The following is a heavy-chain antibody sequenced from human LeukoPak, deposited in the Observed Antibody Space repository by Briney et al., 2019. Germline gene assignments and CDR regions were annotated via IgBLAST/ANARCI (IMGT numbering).Heavy chain of an antibody. CDR1: GFTFSSSA. D-gene: IGHD3-9*01. CDR3: AKGGMTGYYHDY. Sequence: GGSLRLSCAASGFTFSSSAMSWVRHAPGKGLEWVSAISGSGGSTYSADSVKGRFTISRDNSKNTLYLQMNNLRAEDTAVYYCAKGGMTGYYHDYWGQGILVTVSS. J-gene: IGHJ4*02. V-gene: IGHV3-23*01. CDR2: ISGSGGST.